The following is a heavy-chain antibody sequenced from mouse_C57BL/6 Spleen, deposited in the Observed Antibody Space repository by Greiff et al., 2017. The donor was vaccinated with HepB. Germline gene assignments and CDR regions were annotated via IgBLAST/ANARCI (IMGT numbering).Heavy chain of an antibody. CDR2: INPNNGGT. V-gene: IGHV1-26*01. CDR1: GYTFTDYY. CDR3: ARAWDRAYAMDY. D-gene: IGHD3-3*01. J-gene: IGHJ4*01. Sequence: EVQLQQSGPELVKPGASVKISCKASGYTFTDYYMNWVKQSHGKSLEWIGDINPNNGGTSYNQKFKGKATLTVDKSSSTAYMELRSLTSEDSAVYYCARAWDRAYAMDYWGQGTSVTVSS.